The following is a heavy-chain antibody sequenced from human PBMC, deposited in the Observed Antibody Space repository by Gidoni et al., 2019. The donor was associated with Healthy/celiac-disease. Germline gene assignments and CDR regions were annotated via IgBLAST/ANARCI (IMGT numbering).Heavy chain of an antibody. CDR1: GVTFRSES. J-gene: IGHJ3*02. Sequence: EGQLVESGGGLVQPGGALRLFCEASGVTFRSESMTWVRQAPGKGLEWFSYISISSSTIYYADSVKCLFTISRDNANNSLFLQMTSLRAEDTSVSYCARVFRYCSGGSCYAFDIWGQGTMVTVSS. CDR2: ISISSSTI. V-gene: IGHV3-48*01. D-gene: IGHD2-15*01. CDR3: ARVFRYCSGGSCYAFDI.